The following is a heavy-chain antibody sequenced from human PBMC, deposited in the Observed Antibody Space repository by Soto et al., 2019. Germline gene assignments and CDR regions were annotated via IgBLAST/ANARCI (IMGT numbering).Heavy chain of an antibody. J-gene: IGHJ6*02. CDR1: GDTFSSYA. D-gene: IGHD2-2*01. CDR2: IIPIFGTA. Sequence: QVQLVQSGAEVKKPGSSVKVSCKASGDTFSSYAISWVRQAPGQGLEWMGGIIPIFGTANYAHKFQGRVTITADESTITAAMELSSLRSEDTAVYYCASFVPHYYYGMDVWGQGTTVTVSS. V-gene: IGHV1-69*01. CDR3: ASFVPHYYYGMDV.